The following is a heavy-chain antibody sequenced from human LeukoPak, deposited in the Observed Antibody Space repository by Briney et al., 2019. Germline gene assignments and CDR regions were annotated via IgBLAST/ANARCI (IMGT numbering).Heavy chain of an antibody. CDR1: GLSVTDAW. CDR2: IKSKSAGWTT. V-gene: IGHV3-15*01. CDR3: TGPPD. Sequence: PGGSLRLSCAASGLSVTDAWMSWVRQAPGKGLEWVGRIKSKSAGWTTDYTASVKGRFTISRDDSKNTLYLQMNSLSTEDTAVYYCTGPPDWGQGTLVTVSS. J-gene: IGHJ4*02.